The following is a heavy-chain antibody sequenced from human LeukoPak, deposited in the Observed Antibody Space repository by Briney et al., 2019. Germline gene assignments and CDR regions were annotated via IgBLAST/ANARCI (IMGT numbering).Heavy chain of an antibody. Sequence: GESLRLSCAASGFTFSSHDMHWVRQAPGKGLEWVAAISYDGSKQLYADSVKGRFTISRDNSKNTLKPQMNSLRDEDTAVYYCAKDGARYLLTYYFEYWGQGTLVTVSS. CDR1: GFTFSSHD. CDR2: ISYDGSKQ. D-gene: IGHD3-9*01. J-gene: IGHJ4*02. V-gene: IGHV3-30*18. CDR3: AKDGARYLLTYYFEY.